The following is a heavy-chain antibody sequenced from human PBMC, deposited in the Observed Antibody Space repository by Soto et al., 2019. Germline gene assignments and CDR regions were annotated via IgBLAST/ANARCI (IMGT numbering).Heavy chain of an antibody. CDR1: GGSISSGGHY. CDR2: IYYSGST. V-gene: IGHV4-31*03. Sequence: SETLSLTCTVSGGSISSGGHYWSWIRQHPGKGLEWIGYIYYSGSTYYNPSLKSRVTISVDTSKNQFSLKLSSVTAADTAVYYCARVYSSKGNWFDPWGQGTLVTVSS. J-gene: IGHJ5*02. D-gene: IGHD6-19*01. CDR3: ARVYSSKGNWFDP.